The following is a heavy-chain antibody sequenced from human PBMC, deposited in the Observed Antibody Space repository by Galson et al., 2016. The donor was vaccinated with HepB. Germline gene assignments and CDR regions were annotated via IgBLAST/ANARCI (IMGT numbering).Heavy chain of an antibody. CDR2: ISANSGNT. J-gene: IGHJ4*02. CDR3: ARDVQFRFDY. V-gene: IGHV1-18*04. D-gene: IGHD4-11*01. Sequence: SVQVSCKASGYRFFTYGISWVRQAPGQGLEWLGWISANSGNTIYAQKFQDRVTMTRDTSASRVYMDLRSLRSDDTAVYYCARDVQFRFDYWSQGTLVTVSS. CDR1: GYRFFTYG.